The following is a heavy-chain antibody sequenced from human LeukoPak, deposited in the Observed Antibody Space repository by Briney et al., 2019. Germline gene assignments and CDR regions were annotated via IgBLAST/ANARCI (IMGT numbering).Heavy chain of an antibody. J-gene: IGHJ4*02. CDR1: GFTFSSYE. Sequence: PGGSLRLSCAASGFTFSSYEMNWVRQAPGKGLEWVSYIGRSGVSIYYTDSVKGRFTISRDNAKNSLYLQMNSLRAEDTAGYYCARWGGGFDYWGQGTLVTVSS. V-gene: IGHV3-48*03. CDR3: ARWGGGFDY. D-gene: IGHD3-16*01. CDR2: IGRSGVSI.